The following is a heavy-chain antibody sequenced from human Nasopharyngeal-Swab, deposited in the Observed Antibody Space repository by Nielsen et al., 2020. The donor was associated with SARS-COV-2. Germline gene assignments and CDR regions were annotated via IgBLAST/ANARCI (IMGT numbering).Heavy chain of an antibody. J-gene: IGHJ4*02. D-gene: IGHD4-17*01. CDR2: ISYDGRNE. Sequence: GESLKISCAASGFTFSSYAMHWVRQAPGKGLEWVSVISYDGRNEYHADSVKGRCTISRDNSKKTLYLRMNSLSAEDTAVYYCARGDYGDYAGMGVDYWGQGTLVTVSS. CDR1: GFTFSSYA. CDR3: ARGDYGDYAGMGVDY. V-gene: IGHV3-30*04.